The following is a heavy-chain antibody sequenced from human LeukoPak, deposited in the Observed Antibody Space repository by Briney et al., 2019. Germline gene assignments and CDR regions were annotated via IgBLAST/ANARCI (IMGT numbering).Heavy chain of an antibody. CDR1: GFTFSSYA. Sequence: GGSLRLSCAASGFTFSSYAMSWVRQAPGKGLEWVSSISASGGTIYYADSVKGRFTISRDNSKNTLFLQMKSLRVEHTAIYYCAKGANSDTRYYFDYWGQGSLVTVSS. V-gene: IGHV3-23*01. J-gene: IGHJ4*02. CDR3: AKGANSDTRYYFDY. D-gene: IGHD1-26*01. CDR2: ISASGGTI.